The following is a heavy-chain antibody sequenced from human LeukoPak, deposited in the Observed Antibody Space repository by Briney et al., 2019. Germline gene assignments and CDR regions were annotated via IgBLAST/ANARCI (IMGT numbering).Heavy chain of an antibody. CDR3: AKDIVYDRSGYRVYDAFDI. D-gene: IGHD3-22*01. CDR2: ISGSGGST. CDR1: GFTFSIYG. V-gene: IGHV3-23*01. J-gene: IGHJ3*02. Sequence: GGSLRLSCSASGFTFSIYGMSWVRQAPGKGLEWVSGISGSGGSTYYADSMKGRFTISRDNSKNTLSLQMSSLRAEDTAVYYCAKDIVYDRSGYRVYDAFDIWGQGTMVTVSS.